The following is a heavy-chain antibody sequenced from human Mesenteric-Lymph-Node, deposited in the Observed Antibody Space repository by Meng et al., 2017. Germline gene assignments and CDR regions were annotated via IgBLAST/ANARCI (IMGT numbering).Heavy chain of an antibody. V-gene: IGHV1-2*06. Sequence: QGQLVQSGAEVKKPGASVKVSCKASGYTFTGYYMHWVRQAPGQGLEWMGRINPNSGGTNYAQKFQGRVTMTRDTSISTAYMELSSLRSEDTAVYYCARNLVGGHDYFDYWGQGTLVTVSS. CDR2: INPNSGGT. J-gene: IGHJ4*02. CDR1: GYTFTGYY. CDR3: ARNLVGGHDYFDY.